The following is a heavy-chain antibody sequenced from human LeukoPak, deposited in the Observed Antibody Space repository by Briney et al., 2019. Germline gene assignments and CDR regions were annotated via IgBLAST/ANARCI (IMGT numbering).Heavy chain of an antibody. CDR3: ARAYCGGDCYSTPNYYYYYYMDV. Sequence: GGSLRLSCAASGFTFSSYGMHWVRQAPGKGLEWVAVMWYDGSNKYYADSVKGRFTISRDNSKNTLYLQMNSLRAEDTAVYYCARAYCGGDCYSTPNYYYYYYMDVWGKGTTVTVSS. V-gene: IGHV3-33*01. CDR1: GFTFSSYG. CDR2: MWYDGSNK. D-gene: IGHD2-21*02. J-gene: IGHJ6*03.